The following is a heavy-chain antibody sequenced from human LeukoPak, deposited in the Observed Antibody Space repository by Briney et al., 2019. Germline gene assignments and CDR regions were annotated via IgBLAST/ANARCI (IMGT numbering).Heavy chain of an antibody. D-gene: IGHD3-22*01. CDR3: ARGEDYYDSSGYYGFGSKHGMDV. Sequence: SETLSLTCTVSGGSISSYYWSWIRQPPGKGLEWIGYIYYSGSTNYNPSLKSRVTISVDTSKNQFSLKLGSVTAADTAVYYCARGEDYYDSSGYYGFGSKHGMDVWGQGTTVTVSS. CDR2: IYYSGST. J-gene: IGHJ6*02. V-gene: IGHV4-59*01. CDR1: GGSISSYY.